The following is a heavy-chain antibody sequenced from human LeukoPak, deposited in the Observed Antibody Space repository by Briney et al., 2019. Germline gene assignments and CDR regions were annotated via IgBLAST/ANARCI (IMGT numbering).Heavy chain of an antibody. CDR1: GFTVSSNY. Sequence: GGSLRLSCAASGFTVSSNYMSCVRQAQGKGLEWVSVIYSGGRTYYADSVKGRFTISRHNSNNTLYLQMNSLRAEDTAVYYCALLGYFDWSYGMDVWGQGTTVTVSS. V-gene: IGHV3-53*04. CDR3: ALLGYFDWSYGMDV. D-gene: IGHD3-9*01. CDR2: IYSGGRT. J-gene: IGHJ6*02.